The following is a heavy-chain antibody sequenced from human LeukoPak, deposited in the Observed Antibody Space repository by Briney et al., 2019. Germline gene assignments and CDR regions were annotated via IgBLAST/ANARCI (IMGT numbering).Heavy chain of an antibody. J-gene: IGHJ4*02. CDR2: ISGSGGST. Sequence: GGSLRLSCAASGFTFSSYAMRWVRQAPGKGLEWVSAISGSGGSTYYADSVKGRFTISRDNTENAQYLQMSSLRAEDTAVYYCARAPVAGPSLIDYWGQGNLVTVSS. V-gene: IGHV3-23*01. CDR3: ARAPVAGPSLIDY. CDR1: GFTFSSYA. D-gene: IGHD2-21*01.